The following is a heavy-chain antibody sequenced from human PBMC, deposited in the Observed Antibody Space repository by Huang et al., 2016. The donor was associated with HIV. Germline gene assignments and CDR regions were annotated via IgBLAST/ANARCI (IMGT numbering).Heavy chain of an antibody. CDR3: ARQGFGRKDAFDI. D-gene: IGHD3-10*01. J-gene: IGHJ3*02. CDR2: ISTYNGNT. Sequence: QVQMVQSGAEVTKPGASVKVSCQASGYTFKSYGITWVRQAPGQVLEWMGWISTYNGNTKYAQKLQGRGTMTTETSTSTAYMELRRLRCNDTAVYYCARQGFGRKDAFDIWGQGTMVTVS. CDR1: GYTFKSYG. V-gene: IGHV1-18*01.